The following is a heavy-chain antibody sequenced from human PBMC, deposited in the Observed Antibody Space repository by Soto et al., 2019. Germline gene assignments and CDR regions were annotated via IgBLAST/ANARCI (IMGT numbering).Heavy chain of an antibody. D-gene: IGHD6-13*01. J-gene: IGHJ4*02. CDR2: ISWNSGSI. V-gene: IGHV3-9*01. CDR1: GFTFGDYG. CDR3: AKDSAPARDSSSSYYFDY. Sequence: EVQLVESGGGLVQPGRSLRLSCAASGFTFGDYGMHWVRQAPGKGLEWVSGISWNSGSICYADSVKGRFTISRDNAKNTLYHPMNSQRTEHTALDYCAKDSAPARDSSSSYYFDYWGQGTLVTVSS.